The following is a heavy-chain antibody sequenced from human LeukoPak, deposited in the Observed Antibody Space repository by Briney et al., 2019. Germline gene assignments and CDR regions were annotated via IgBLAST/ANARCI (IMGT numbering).Heavy chain of an antibody. CDR1: GFTFTTYG. Sequence: GGSLRLSCAASGFTFTTYGLHWVRQAPGKGLEWVAAIASNGGSEYYADSVKGRFTISRDNSKNTLFLQMDSLRAEDTAIYYCARDWKTNSFDYWGQGTLVTVSS. CDR3: ARDWKTNSFDY. CDR2: IASNGGSE. D-gene: IGHD1-1*01. J-gene: IGHJ4*02. V-gene: IGHV3-30*03.